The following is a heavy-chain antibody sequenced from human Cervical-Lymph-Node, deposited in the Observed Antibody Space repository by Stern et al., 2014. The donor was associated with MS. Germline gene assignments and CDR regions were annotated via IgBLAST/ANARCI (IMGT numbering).Heavy chain of an antibody. J-gene: IGHJ4*02. CDR2: LYWDDDK. CDR3: AHSRVKYCRGGTCYSSLFDY. Sequence: QITLKESGPTLVKPTQTVKLTCTLSGFSVTTAGVGVGWIRQPPGKALEWLALLYWDDDKFSTPSLKNRLTIAKDTSKNQVVLIMTDVDPVDTATYYCAHSRVKYCRGGTCYSSLFDYWGQGTLVTVSS. CDR1: GFSVTTAGVG. D-gene: IGHD2-15*01. V-gene: IGHV2-5*02.